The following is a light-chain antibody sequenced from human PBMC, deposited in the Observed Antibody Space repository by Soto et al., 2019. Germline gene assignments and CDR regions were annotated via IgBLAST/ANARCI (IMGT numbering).Light chain of an antibody. CDR3: QQSYSSPIT. CDR1: QSISSY. Sequence: DIQMTQSPSSLSASVGDRVTITCRSSQSISSYLNWYQQKPGEAPKLLIDAASSLQSGVPSRFSGTGSGTDFTLTISSLQPEDFTTYYCQQSYSSPITFGQGTRLEI. J-gene: IGKJ5*01. V-gene: IGKV1-39*01. CDR2: AAS.